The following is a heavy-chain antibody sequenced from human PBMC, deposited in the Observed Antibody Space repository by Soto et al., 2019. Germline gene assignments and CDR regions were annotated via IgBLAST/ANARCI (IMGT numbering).Heavy chain of an antibody. J-gene: IGHJ6*02. CDR1: GGSISSGGYY. CDR3: AREEGYSYGYEYYYYGMDV. Sequence: LSLTCTVSGGSISSGGYYWSWIRQHPGKGLEWIGYIYYSGSTYYNPSLKSRVTISVDTSKNQFSLKLSSVTAADTAVYYCAREEGYSYGYEYYYYGMDVWAQGTTVTVSS. D-gene: IGHD5-18*01. CDR2: IYYSGST. V-gene: IGHV4-31*03.